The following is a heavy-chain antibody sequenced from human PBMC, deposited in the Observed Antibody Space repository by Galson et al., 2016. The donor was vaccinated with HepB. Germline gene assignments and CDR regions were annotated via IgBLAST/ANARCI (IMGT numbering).Heavy chain of an antibody. CDR2: IRSQTYGGTT. CDR3: TRLSGYTYGHDFDY. J-gene: IGHJ4*02. Sequence: SLRLSCATSGFTFADYAMTRFRQTPGKGLEWVGFIRSQTYGGTTDYAASVEGRFTISRDDSKSIVYLQMNSLKTEDTALYYCTRLSGYTYGHDFDYWGQGTLVTVSS. CDR1: GFTFADYA. V-gene: IGHV3-49*03. D-gene: IGHD5-18*01.